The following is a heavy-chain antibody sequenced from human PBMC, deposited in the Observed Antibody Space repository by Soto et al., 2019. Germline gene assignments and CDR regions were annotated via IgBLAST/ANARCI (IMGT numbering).Heavy chain of an antibody. CDR1: GFSLSTYR. Sequence: EVQLVGSGGGLVKPRGSLRVSCAASGFSLSTYRMSWVRQAPGKTLEWVSSISSSSGYIYYADSVKGRFTISRDNAKNSLDLQMNSLRAEDTAVYYCARDQGEYDIMTERYFYFMDVWGKGTTVTISS. J-gene: IGHJ6*03. CDR2: ISSSSGYI. CDR3: ARDQGEYDIMTERYFYFMDV. V-gene: IGHV3-21*04. D-gene: IGHD3-9*01.